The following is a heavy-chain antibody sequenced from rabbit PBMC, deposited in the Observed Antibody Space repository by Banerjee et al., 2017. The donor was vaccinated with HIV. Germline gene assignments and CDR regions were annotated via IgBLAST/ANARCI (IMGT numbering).Heavy chain of an antibody. D-gene: IGHD4-1*01. CDR2: IDPVFGST. V-gene: IGHV1S47*01. CDR3: VSDSSGGKYYFNL. J-gene: IGHJ4*01. CDR1: GFDFSSYG. Sequence: QEQLVESGGGLVQPGGSLKLSCKASGFDFSSYGVSWVRQAPGKGLEWIGYIDPVFGSTYYASWVNGRFTISSHNAQNTLYLQLNSLTAADTATYFCVSDSSGGKYYFNLWGQGTLVTVS.